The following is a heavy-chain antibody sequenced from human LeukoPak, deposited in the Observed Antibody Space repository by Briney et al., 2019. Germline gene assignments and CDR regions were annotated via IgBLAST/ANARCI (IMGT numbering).Heavy chain of an antibody. CDR2: IYTSGST. D-gene: IGHD3-16*02. Sequence: SETLSLTCTVSGGSITIYYWSWIRQPAGKGLEWIGRIYTSGSTNYNPSLKSRVTISVDTSKNQFSLKLSSVTAADTAVYYCARTTIMITFGGVIVPKNFDYWGQGTLVTVSS. CDR3: ARTTIMITFGGVIVPKNFDY. V-gene: IGHV4-4*07. CDR1: GGSITIYY. J-gene: IGHJ4*02.